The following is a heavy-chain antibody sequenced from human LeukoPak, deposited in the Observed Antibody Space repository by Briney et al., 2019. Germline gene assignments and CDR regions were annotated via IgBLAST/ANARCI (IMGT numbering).Heavy chain of an antibody. D-gene: IGHD6-13*01. Sequence: GASVKVSCKASGYAFTGYYTHWVRQAPGQGLEWMGWINPNSGGTNYAQKFQGRVTMTRDTSISTAYMELSRLRSDDTAVYYCARDRQPLAAAGIEYYFDYWGQGTLVTVSS. CDR1: GYAFTGYY. CDR3: ARDRQPLAAAGIEYYFDY. V-gene: IGHV1-2*02. CDR2: INPNSGGT. J-gene: IGHJ4*02.